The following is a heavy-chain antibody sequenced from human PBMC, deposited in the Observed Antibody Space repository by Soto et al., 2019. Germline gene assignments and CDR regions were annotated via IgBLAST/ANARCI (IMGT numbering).Heavy chain of an antibody. CDR2: ISYDGSNK. CDR3: ARGGSSGYYLAQDLQH. CDR1: GFTFSSYA. Sequence: QVQLVESGGGVVQPGRSLRLSCAASGFTFSSYAMHWVRQAPGKGLEWVAVISYDGSNKHYADSVKGGFTISRDNSKNTLELQMNSLRAEDTAVYYCARGGSSGYYLAQDLQHWGQGTLVTVSS. J-gene: IGHJ1*01. V-gene: IGHV3-30-3*01. D-gene: IGHD3-22*01.